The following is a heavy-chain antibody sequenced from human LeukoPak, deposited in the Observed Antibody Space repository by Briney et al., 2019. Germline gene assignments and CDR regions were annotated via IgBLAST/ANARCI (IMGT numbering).Heavy chain of an antibody. J-gene: IGHJ6*02. D-gene: IGHD3-3*02. CDR2: IYGSGDT. CDR3: ARVPPAHFIAGYYYGMDV. CDR1: GFTVSSNY. V-gene: IGHV3-53*01. Sequence: GGSLRLSCAASGFTVSSNYMSWVRQAPGKGLEWVSIIYGSGDTCYADSVKGRFTISRDNAKNSLYLQMNSLRAEDTAVYYCARVPPAHFIAGYYYGMDVWGQGTTVTVSS.